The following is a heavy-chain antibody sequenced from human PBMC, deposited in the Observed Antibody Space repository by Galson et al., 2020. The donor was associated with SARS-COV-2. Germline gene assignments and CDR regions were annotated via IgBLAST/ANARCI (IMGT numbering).Heavy chain of an antibody. Sequence: WGPLRLSCVASGFTFGSSALHWVRQAPGKWLVWLALILYDGTTKYNSESVKGRFTISRDISKNTLYLQMNSLRPEDTAVYYCARETDDHTSSWFDSWGQGTLVTVSS. CDR3: ARETDDHTSSWFDS. CDR1: GFTFGSSA. J-gene: IGHJ5*01. CDR2: ILYDGTTK. V-gene: IGHV3-30*04. D-gene: IGHD6-13*01.